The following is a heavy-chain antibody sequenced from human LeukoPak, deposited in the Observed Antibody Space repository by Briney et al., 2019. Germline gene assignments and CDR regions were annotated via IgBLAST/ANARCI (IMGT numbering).Heavy chain of an antibody. Sequence: SETLSLTCTVSGGSISSSSYYWGWIRQPPGKGLEWIGSIYYSGSTYYNPSLKSRVTISVDTSKNQFSLKLSSVTAADTAVYYCARTRTERRITMVRGVIAGRFDYWGQGTLVTVSS. CDR2: IYYSGST. CDR1: GGSISSSSYY. CDR3: ARTRTERRITMVRGVIAGRFDY. D-gene: IGHD3-10*01. V-gene: IGHV4-39*01. J-gene: IGHJ4*02.